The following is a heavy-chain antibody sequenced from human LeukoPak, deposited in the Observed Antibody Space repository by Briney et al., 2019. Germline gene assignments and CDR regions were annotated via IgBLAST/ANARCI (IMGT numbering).Heavy chain of an antibody. V-gene: IGHV3-23*01. D-gene: IGHD2-15*01. Sequence: GGSLRLSCAASGFTFSSYAMSWVRQAPGKGLEWVSAISGSGGSTYYADSVKGRFTISRDDSKNTLYLQMNSLRAEDTAVYYCAKDREDIVVVVAANVVGFDPWGQGTLVTVSS. CDR1: GFTFSSYA. CDR2: ISGSGGST. J-gene: IGHJ5*02. CDR3: AKDREDIVVVVAANVVGFDP.